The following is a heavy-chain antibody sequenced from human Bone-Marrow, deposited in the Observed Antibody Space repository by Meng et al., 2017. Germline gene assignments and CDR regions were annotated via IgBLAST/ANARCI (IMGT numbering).Heavy chain of an antibody. CDR3: AMSDYFDTSGYHFGLQLDY. CDR1: GFTFSSYE. V-gene: IGHV3-48*03. J-gene: IGHJ4*02. Sequence: SLKISCAASGFTFSSYEMNWVRQAPGKGLEWGSYISSSGSTIYYADSVKGRFTISRDNAKNSLYLQMNSLRAEDTAVYYCAMSDYFDTSGYHFGLQLDYWGQGTVVTVSS. D-gene: IGHD3-22*01. CDR2: ISSSGSTI.